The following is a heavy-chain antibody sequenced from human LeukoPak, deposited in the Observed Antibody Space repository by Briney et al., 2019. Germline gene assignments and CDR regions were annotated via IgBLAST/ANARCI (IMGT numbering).Heavy chain of an antibody. V-gene: IGHV3-7*05. CDR1: GFTFSSYW. CDR3: AREVSYCTNDVCFFWFDP. CDR2: IKQDGSEK. J-gene: IGHJ5*02. D-gene: IGHD2-8*01. Sequence: PGGSLRLSCAASGFTFSSYWMTWVRQATGKGLRWVANIKQDGSEKFYVDSVKGRFTISRDNAKNSLYLQMNSLRAEDTAVYYCAREVSYCTNDVCFFWFDPWGQGTLVTVSS.